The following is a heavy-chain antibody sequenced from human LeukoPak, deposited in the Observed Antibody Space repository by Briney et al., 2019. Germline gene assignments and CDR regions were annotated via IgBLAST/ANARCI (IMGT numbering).Heavy chain of an antibody. CDR3: ATGRARLRFLEWLLYD. D-gene: IGHD3-3*01. V-gene: IGHV3-30*04. Sequence: GGSLRLSCAASGFTFSSYAMHWVRQAPGKGLEWVAVISYDGSNKYYADSVKGRFTISRDNSKNTLYLQMNSLRAEDTAVYYCATGRARLRFLEWLLYDWGQGTLVTVSS. CDR2: ISYDGSNK. J-gene: IGHJ4*02. CDR1: GFTFSSYA.